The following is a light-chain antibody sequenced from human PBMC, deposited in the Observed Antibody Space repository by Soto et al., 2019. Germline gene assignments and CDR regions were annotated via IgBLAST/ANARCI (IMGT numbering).Light chain of an antibody. Sequence: QPVLTQPPSASGTPGQRVTISCSGSGSNIGSNTVNWYQHLPGTAPKLLIYSKNQRPSGVPDRFSGSKSGTSASLAISGLQSEDEADYHCAAWDDRLNGVVFGGGTKLTV. CDR1: GSNIGSNT. CDR3: AAWDDRLNGVV. J-gene: IGLJ2*01. CDR2: SKN. V-gene: IGLV1-44*01.